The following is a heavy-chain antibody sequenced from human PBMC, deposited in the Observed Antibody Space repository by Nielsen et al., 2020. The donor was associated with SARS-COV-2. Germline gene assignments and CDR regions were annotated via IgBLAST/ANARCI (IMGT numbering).Heavy chain of an antibody. J-gene: IGHJ4*02. D-gene: IGHD6-13*01. CDR2: IYYSGST. Sequence: SETLSLTCTVSGGSISSSSYYWGWIRQPPGKGLEWIGSIYYSGSTYYNPSLKSRVTISVDTSKNQFSLKLSSVTAADTAAYYCARLVSNIAAASFDYWGQETLVTVSS. V-gene: IGHV4-39*01. CDR1: GGSISSSSYY. CDR3: ARLVSNIAAASFDY.